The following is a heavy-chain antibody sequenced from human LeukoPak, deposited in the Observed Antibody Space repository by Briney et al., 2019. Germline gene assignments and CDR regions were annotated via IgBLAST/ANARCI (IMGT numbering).Heavy chain of an antibody. D-gene: IGHD3-10*01. V-gene: IGHV3-30*02. Sequence: GGSLSLSCAASGFTFSSSGMHWVRQAPGKGLEWVTFIRFDTNNGYYADSVKGRFTISRDNSKNTVYLQMNSLRAEDTAVYYCAKPNYYDSGGYYNLVDYWGQGTLVTVSS. CDR3: AKPNYYDSGGYYNLVDY. CDR1: GFTFSSSG. J-gene: IGHJ4*02. CDR2: IRFDTNNG.